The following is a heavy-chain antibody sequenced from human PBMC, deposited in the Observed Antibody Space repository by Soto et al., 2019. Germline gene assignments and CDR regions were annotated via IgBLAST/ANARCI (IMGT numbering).Heavy chain of an antibody. CDR1: GYTFTSYA. CDR2: INAGNGNT. CDR3: ARVYLATGSFSTWFDP. Sequence: QVQLLQSGAEVKKPGASVKVSCKASGYTFTSYAMHWVRQAPGQRLEWMGWINAGNGNTKYSQKFQGRVTITRDTSAGTTNMELSSLRSEDMAVYDCARVYLATGSFSTWFDPWGQGTQVTVCS. D-gene: IGHD1-1*01. J-gene: IGHJ5*02. V-gene: IGHV1-3*01.